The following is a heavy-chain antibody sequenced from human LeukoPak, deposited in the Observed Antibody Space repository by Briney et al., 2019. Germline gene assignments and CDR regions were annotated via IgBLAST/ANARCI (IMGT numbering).Heavy chain of an antibody. Sequence: ASVEVSCKASGYTFTSYGISWVRQAPGQGIEWMGWISAYNGNTHYAQKLQGRVTMTTDASTSTVYMELRSLRSDDTAVHYCARGSPPRRNYDSRGYYSYYFDYWGQGTLVTVSS. CDR1: GYTFTSYG. CDR3: ARGSPPRRNYDSRGYYSYYFDY. V-gene: IGHV1-18*01. CDR2: ISAYNGNT. D-gene: IGHD3-22*01. J-gene: IGHJ4*02.